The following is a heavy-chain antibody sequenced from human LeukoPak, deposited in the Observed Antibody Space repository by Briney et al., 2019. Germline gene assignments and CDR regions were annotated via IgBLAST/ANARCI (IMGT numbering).Heavy chain of an antibody. D-gene: IGHD6-19*01. Sequence: ASVKVSCKAFLYTLTQFGICWVRQAPGERVEWMGWISVHTGDTNHVQILHGRVTMNTDTCPSTAYIELRTVRSDDTALYYSVRAGGWARGDYNADAFDIWGQGTMVTVSS. V-gene: IGHV1-18*01. CDR3: VRAGGWARGDYNADAFDI. J-gene: IGHJ3*02. CDR1: LYTLTQFG. CDR2: ISVHTGDT.